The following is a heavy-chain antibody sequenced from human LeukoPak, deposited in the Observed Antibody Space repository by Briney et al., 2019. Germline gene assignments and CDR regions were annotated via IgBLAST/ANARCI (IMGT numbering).Heavy chain of an antibody. CDR2: IYYRGST. V-gene: IGHV4-39*01. D-gene: IGHD4-23*01. Sequence: KPSETLSPTCTPSGVSITSSSYYWGWIRQPPGKGLEWIGTIYYRGSTYYNPSLKSRVSISVDTSKNQFSLRLTSVTATDTAVYYCARQGDGGRAFDHWGPGILVTVSS. CDR3: ARQGDGGRAFDH. CDR1: GVSITSSSYY. J-gene: IGHJ4*02.